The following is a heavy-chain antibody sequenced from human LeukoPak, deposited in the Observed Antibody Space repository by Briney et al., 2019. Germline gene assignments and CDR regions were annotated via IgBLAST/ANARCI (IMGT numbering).Heavy chain of an antibody. CDR2: INHSGST. V-gene: IGHV4-34*01. CDR1: GGSFSGYY. Sequence: SETLSLTCAVYGGSFSGYYRSWIRQPPGKGLEWIGEINHSGSTNYNPSLKSRVTISVDTSKNQFSLKLSSVTAADTAVYYCARGSYDYVWGSYSYNWFDPWGQGTLVTVSS. CDR3: ARGSYDYVWGSYSYNWFDP. D-gene: IGHD3-16*01. J-gene: IGHJ5*02.